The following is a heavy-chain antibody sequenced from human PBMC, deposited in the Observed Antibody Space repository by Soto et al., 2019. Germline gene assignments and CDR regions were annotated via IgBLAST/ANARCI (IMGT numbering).Heavy chain of an antibody. V-gene: IGHV4-39*01. D-gene: IGHD3-3*01. J-gene: IGHJ5*02. CDR1: GGSISSSSYY. CDR3: ARLQTIFGVVIQNWFDP. Sequence: PSETLSLTCTVSGGSISSSSYYWGWIRQPPGKGLEWIGSIYYSGSTYYNPSLKSRVTISVDTSKNQFSLKLSSVTAADTAVYYCARLQTIFGVVIQNWFDPWGQGTLVTVSS. CDR2: IYYSGST.